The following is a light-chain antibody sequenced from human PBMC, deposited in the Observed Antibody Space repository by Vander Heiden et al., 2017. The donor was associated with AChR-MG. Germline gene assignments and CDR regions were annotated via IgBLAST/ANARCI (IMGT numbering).Light chain of an antibody. V-gene: IGKV4-1*01. CDR3: QQDYSTSWT. CDR2: WAS. Sequence: DIVMTQSPDSLAVSLGESATINCKSSQSVLYSSNNKNYLAWYQQKPGQPPQLLIYWASTRESGVPDRFSGSGSGTDFTLTISSLQAEDVAVYYCQQDYSTSWTFGQGTKVEIK. J-gene: IGKJ1*01. CDR1: QSVLYSSNNKNY.